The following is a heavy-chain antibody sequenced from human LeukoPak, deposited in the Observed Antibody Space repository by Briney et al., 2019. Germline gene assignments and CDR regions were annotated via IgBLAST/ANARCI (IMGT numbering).Heavy chain of an antibody. D-gene: IGHD5-24*01. CDR3: ARVMALATFDY. J-gene: IGHJ4*02. V-gene: IGHV3-33*01. CDR1: GFTFSSYG. CDR2: IWYDGSNK. Sequence: GGSLRLSCAASGFTFSSYGMHWVRQAPGKGLEWVAVIWYDGSNKHYADSVKGRFTISRDNAKNSLYLQMNSLRAEDTAVYYCARVMALATFDYWGQGTLVTVSS.